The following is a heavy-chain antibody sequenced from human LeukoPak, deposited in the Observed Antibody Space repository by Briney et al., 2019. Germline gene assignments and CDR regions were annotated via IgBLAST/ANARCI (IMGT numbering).Heavy chain of an antibody. V-gene: IGHV3-21*01. D-gene: IGHD3-10*01. CDR1: GFTFSSYT. CDR2: ITSTSTYI. Sequence: GGSLRLSCAASGFTFSSYTMNWVRQAPGKGLEWVSSITSTSTYIYYADSVEGRFTISRDNAKNSLYLQMNSLRAEDTAVYYCARATGITMVRGVIIHHYFDYWGQGTLVTVSS. CDR3: ARATGITMVRGVIIHHYFDY. J-gene: IGHJ4*02.